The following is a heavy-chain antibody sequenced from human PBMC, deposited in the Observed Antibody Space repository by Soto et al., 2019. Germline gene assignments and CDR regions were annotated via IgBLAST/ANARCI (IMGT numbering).Heavy chain of an antibody. V-gene: IGHV3-30*04. Sequence: PGGSLRLSCAASGFTFSSYAMHWVRQAPGKGLEWVTFIWYDGSNKYYIDSVKGRFTISRDNSKSTVYLQMNSLRVEDTAVYYCARDGYCSGGSCYSVPVFDYWGQGTLVTVSS. J-gene: IGHJ4*02. CDR1: GFTFSSYA. D-gene: IGHD2-15*01. CDR2: IWYDGSNK. CDR3: ARDGYCSGGSCYSVPVFDY.